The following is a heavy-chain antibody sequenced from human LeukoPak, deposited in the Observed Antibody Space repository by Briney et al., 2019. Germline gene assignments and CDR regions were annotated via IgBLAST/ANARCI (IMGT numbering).Heavy chain of an antibody. CDR1: GGSFSGYY. CDR3: ARRAGAYSHPYDY. J-gene: IGHJ4*02. D-gene: IGHD4/OR15-4a*01. Sequence: SETLSLTCAVYGGSFSGYYWSWIRQPPGKGLEWIGEINHSGSTNYNPSLKSRVTISVDTSKNPFSLKLSSVTAADTAVYYCARRAGAYSHPYDYWGQGTLVTVSS. CDR2: INHSGST. V-gene: IGHV4-34*01.